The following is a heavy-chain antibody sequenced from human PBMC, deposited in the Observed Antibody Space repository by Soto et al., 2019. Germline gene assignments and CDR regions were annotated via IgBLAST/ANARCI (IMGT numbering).Heavy chain of an antibody. CDR3: ARGVYGSGNYYTGPSAFDI. D-gene: IGHD3-10*01. Sequence: QVPLKQSGAEVKKPGSSVKVSCKASGGTLSDHGVAWLRQAPGQGLEWMGGTIPVFNTAKYAQKFQGRVTVTADKFTNIAYMELSSLRSEDTAFYFCARGVYGSGNYYTGPSAFDIWGQGTMVIVSS. V-gene: IGHV1-69*06. J-gene: IGHJ3*02. CDR2: TIPVFNTA. CDR1: GGTLSDHG.